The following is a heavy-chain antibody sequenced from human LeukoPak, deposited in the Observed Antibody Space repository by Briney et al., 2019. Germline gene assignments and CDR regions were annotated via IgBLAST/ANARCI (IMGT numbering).Heavy chain of an antibody. D-gene: IGHD3-9*01. CDR2: IIPILGIA. CDR1: GGTFSSYT. J-gene: IGHJ3*02. V-gene: IGHV1-69*04. Sequence: GASVKVSYKGSGGTFSSYTISWVRPAPGQGLEWMGRIIPILGIANNAQKFQGRVTITADKSTSTAYMELSSLRSEDTAVYYCTRDPPGYYNFAVDIWGQGTMVTVSS. CDR3: TRDPPGYYNFAVDI.